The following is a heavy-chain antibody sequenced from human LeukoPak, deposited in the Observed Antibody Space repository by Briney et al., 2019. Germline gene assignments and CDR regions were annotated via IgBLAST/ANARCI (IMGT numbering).Heavy chain of an antibody. CDR1: GYTFTSYA. D-gene: IGHD2-8*01. V-gene: IGHV1-69*04. CDR2: IIPILGIA. Sequence: SVKVSCKASGYTFTSYAISWVRQAPGQGLEWMGRIIPILGIANYAQKFQGRVTITADKSTSTAYMELSSLRSEDTAVYYCARDPLGYCTNGVCYDFDYWGQGTLVTVSS. J-gene: IGHJ4*02. CDR3: ARDPLGYCTNGVCYDFDY.